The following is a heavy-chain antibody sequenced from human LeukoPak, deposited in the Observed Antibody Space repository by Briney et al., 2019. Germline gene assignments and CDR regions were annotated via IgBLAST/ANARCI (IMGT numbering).Heavy chain of an antibody. CDR3: AREVLKDIVVVPAAIVFDEGVDY. J-gene: IGHJ4*02. CDR2: ISYDGSNK. Sequence: PGRSLRLSCAASGFTFSSYAMHWVRQAPGKGLEWVAVISYDGSNKYYADSVKGRFTISRVNSKNTLYLQMNSLRAEDTAVYYCAREVLKDIVVVPAAIVFDEGVDYWGQGTLVTVSS. D-gene: IGHD2-2*01. V-gene: IGHV3-30-3*01. CDR1: GFTFSSYA.